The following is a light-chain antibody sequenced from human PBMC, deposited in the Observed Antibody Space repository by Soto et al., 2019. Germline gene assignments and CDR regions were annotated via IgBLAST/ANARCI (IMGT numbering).Light chain of an antibody. CDR1: QTITRW. CDR2: KAS. V-gene: IGKV1-5*03. J-gene: IGKJ2*01. CDR3: QQCVSYTFT. Sequence: DIQLTQSHSTLSGSVGDRVTITCGASQTITRWLAWYQQKPGHAPKLLVYKASSLGGGVPSRLSGSGSGTELTITISSMKHEDFANYYCQQCVSYTFTFGQGTKVDIK.